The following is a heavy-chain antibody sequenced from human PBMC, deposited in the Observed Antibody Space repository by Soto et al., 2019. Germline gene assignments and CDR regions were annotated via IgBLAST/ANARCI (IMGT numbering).Heavy chain of an antibody. Sequence: ASVKVSCKASGYTFTSYDINWVRQATGQGLEWMGWMNPNSGNTGYAQKFQGRVTMTRNTSISTAYMELSSLRSEDTAVYYCARGFIVPAALGGVQNFDYWGQGTLVTVSS. CDR1: GYTFTSYD. CDR2: MNPNSGNT. CDR3: ARGFIVPAALGGVQNFDY. J-gene: IGHJ4*02. V-gene: IGHV1-8*01. D-gene: IGHD2-2*01.